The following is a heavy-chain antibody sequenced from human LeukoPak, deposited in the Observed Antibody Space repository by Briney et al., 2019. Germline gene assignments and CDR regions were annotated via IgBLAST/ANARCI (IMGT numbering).Heavy chain of an antibody. CDR3: ARAPGGDYTTVYY. V-gene: IGHV1-2*02. CDR2: INPNSGGT. CDR1: GYTFTGYY. Sequence: GASVKVSCKASGYTFTGYYMHWVRQAPGQGLEWMGWINPNSGGTNYAQQFQGRLTMTRDTSISTAYMELSRLRSDDTAVYYCARAPGGDYTTVYYWGQGTLVTVSS. J-gene: IGHJ4*02. D-gene: IGHD4-17*01.